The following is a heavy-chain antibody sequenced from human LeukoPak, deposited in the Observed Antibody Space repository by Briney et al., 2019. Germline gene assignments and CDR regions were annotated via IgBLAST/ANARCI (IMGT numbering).Heavy chain of an antibody. CDR2: IYYSGST. V-gene: IGHV4-59*08. CDR1: GGSISSYY. CDR3: ARLSVEMATILYFDY. D-gene: IGHD5-12*01. Sequence: SETLSLTCTVSGGSISSYYWSWIRQPPGKGLEWIGYIYYSGSTNYNPSLKSRVTISVDTSTNQFSLKLSSVTAADTAVYYCARLSVEMATILYFDYWGQGTLVTVSS. J-gene: IGHJ4*02.